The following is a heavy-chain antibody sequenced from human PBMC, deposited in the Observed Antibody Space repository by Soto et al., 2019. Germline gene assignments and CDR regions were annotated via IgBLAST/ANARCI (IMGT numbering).Heavy chain of an antibody. CDR3: ERESYGTVLNCVY. D-gene: IGHD1-1*01. Sequence: QVQLVQSGAEVKTPGASVKVSCKASGYTFINYGFSWVRQAPGQGLEWMGWIGGYNGTPNYAQKFQGRVTMTTDTSTNTAYMELRSLTFDDTALYYCERESYGTVLNCVYWGQGTLVTVSS. CDR1: GYTFINYG. CDR2: IGGYNGTP. J-gene: IGHJ4*02. V-gene: IGHV1-18*01.